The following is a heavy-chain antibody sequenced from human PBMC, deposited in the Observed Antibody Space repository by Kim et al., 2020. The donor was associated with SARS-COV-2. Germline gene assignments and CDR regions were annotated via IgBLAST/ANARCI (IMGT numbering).Heavy chain of an antibody. CDR1: GGSFSGYY. Sequence: SETLSLTCAVYGGSFSGYYWSWIRQPPGKGLEWIGEINHSGSTNYNPSLKSRVTISVDTSKNQFSLKLSSVTAADTAVYYCARLDYSSSSCFDYWGQGTL. V-gene: IGHV4-34*01. D-gene: IGHD6-13*01. CDR2: INHSGST. CDR3: ARLDYSSSSCFDY. J-gene: IGHJ4*02.